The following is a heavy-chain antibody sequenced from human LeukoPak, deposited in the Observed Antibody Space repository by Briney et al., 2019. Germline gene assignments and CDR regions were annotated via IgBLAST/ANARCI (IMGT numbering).Heavy chain of an antibody. CDR1: GGSISTGTYY. V-gene: IGHV4-39*01. D-gene: IGHD3-16*01. Sequence: PSETLSLTCTVSGGSISTGTYYCGWIRQPPGKGLEWIGSIYYSGSTYYNPSLKSRVTISVDTSKNQFSLKLSSVTAADTAVYYCARLKGEASVTERFDYWGQGTLVTVSS. J-gene: IGHJ4*02. CDR3: ARLKGEASVTERFDY. CDR2: IYYSGST.